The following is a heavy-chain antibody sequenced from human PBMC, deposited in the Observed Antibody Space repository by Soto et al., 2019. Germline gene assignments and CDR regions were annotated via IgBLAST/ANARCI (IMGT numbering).Heavy chain of an antibody. CDR3: AKDRDTYGAVYYFDF. V-gene: IGHV3-30*18. CDR1: GFTFNSYG. J-gene: IGHJ4*02. CDR2: ISYDGRDK. D-gene: IGHD5-18*01. Sequence: QVQLVESGGGVVQPGRSLRLSCAASGFTFNSYGMHWVRQAPGKGLQWVTVISYDGRDKKYVDTVKGRFTISRDNSKNTLYLEMNSLRAEDTAVYYCAKDRDTYGAVYYFDFWGQGTLVTVS.